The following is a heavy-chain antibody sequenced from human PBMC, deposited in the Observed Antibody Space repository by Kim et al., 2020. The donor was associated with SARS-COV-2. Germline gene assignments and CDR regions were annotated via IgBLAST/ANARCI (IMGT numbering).Heavy chain of an antibody. D-gene: IGHD2-21*01. Sequence: SETLSLTCTVSGGSISNYYWSWIRQPAGKGLEWIGRVYTNGPSNYSPSLRSRVTMSVDTSKNQFSLRLSSVTAADTAVYYCARDHPGPSCHGDCSDYWGQGTLAT. V-gene: IGHV4-4*07. CDR1: GGSISNYY. CDR2: VYTNGPS. CDR3: ARDHPGPSCHGDCSDY. J-gene: IGHJ4*02.